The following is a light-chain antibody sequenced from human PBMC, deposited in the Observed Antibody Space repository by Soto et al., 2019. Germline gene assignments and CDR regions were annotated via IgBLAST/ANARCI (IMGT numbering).Light chain of an antibody. Sequence: SVLTQPPSVSAAPGQKVTISCSGSSSNLGNNYVSWYQQLPGTAPKLLIYENNKRPSGIPDRFSGSKSGTSATLGITGLQTGDEADYYCGTWDSSLSYVFGTGTKLTVL. CDR1: SSNLGNNY. V-gene: IGLV1-51*02. CDR3: GTWDSSLSYV. CDR2: ENN. J-gene: IGLJ1*01.